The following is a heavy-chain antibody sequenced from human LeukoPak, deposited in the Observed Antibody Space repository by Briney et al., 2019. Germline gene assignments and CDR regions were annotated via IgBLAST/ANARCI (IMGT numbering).Heavy chain of an antibody. D-gene: IGHD4-17*01. CDR2: ISGSGGST. J-gene: IGHJ5*02. Sequence: RGSLRLSRAASGFTFSSYAMSWVRQAPGKGLEWVSAISGSGGSTYYADSVKGRFTISRDNSKNTLYLQMNSLRAEDTAVYYCAKAGDYGDFNWFDPWGQGTLVTVSS. CDR1: GFTFSSYA. CDR3: AKAGDYGDFNWFDP. V-gene: IGHV3-23*01.